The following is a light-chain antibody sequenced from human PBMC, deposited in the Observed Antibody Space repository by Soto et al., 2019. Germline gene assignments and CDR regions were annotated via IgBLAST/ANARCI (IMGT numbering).Light chain of an antibody. CDR3: CSYAGRYSWV. CDR2: DVS. J-gene: IGLJ3*02. Sequence: ALTQPRSVSGSPGQSVTISCTGTSSDVGGYNYVSWYQQHPGKAPKLMIYDVSQRPSGVPDRFSGSKSGNTASLIISGLQADDEGDYYCCSYAGRYSWVFGGGTKLTVL. CDR1: SSDVGGYNY. V-gene: IGLV2-11*01.